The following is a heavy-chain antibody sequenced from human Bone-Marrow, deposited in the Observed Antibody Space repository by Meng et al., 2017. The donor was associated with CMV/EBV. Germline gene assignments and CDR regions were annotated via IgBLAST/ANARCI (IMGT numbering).Heavy chain of an antibody. D-gene: IGHD3-10*01. V-gene: IGHV1-2*02. CDR3: ARAGFGGLSGVDV. CDR1: GYTFTGYY. CDR2: INPNSGGT. Sequence: ASVKVSCKASGYTFTGYYMHWVRQAPGQGLEWMGWINPNSGGTNYAQKFQGSVTMTRDSSISTAYMELSGLRSNDTAMYYCARAGFGGLSGVDVWGQGTTVTVSS. J-gene: IGHJ6*02.